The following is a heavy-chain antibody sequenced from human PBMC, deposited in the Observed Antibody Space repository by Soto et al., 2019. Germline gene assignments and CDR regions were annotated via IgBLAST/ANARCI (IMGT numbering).Heavy chain of an antibody. V-gene: IGHV1-2*04. CDR3: ARDLGDGSPMYYCDY. CDR2: INPNSGGT. CDR1: GYTFTGYD. D-gene: IGHD3-10*02. J-gene: IGHJ4*02. Sequence: QVQLVQSGAEVKKPGASVKVSCKASGYTFTGYDMHWVRQAPGQGLEWMGWINPNSGGTNYAQKFQGWVTMTRDTSISTAYMELSRLRADDTAVYYCARDLGDGSPMYYCDYWGQGTLVTVAS.